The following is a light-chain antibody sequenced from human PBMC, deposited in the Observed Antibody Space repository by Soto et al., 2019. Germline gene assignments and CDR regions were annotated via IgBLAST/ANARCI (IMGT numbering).Light chain of an antibody. CDR1: QSVSSYY. CDR2: GAS. J-gene: IGKJ5*01. CDR3: HQYGISPPVT. Sequence: EIVLTQSPGTLSLSPGERATLSCRASQSVSSYYLAWYQQKPGQAPRLLISGASSRATGIPDRFSGSGSGTDFTLTISRLEPEDFAVYYCHQYGISPPVTFGQGTRLEIK. V-gene: IGKV3-20*01.